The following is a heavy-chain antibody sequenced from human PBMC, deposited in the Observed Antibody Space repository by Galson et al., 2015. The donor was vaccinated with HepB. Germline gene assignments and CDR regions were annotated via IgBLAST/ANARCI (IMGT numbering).Heavy chain of an antibody. V-gene: IGHV3-21*01. CDR3: ARGGEDIVVVVAATQGLNWFGP. D-gene: IGHD2-15*01. J-gene: IGHJ5*02. Sequence: SLRLSCAASGFTFSSYSMNWVRQAPGKGLEWVSSISSSSSYIYYADSVKGRFTISRDNAKNSLYLQMNSLRAEDTAVYYCARGGEDIVVVVAATQGLNWFGPWGQAAVVTV. CDR2: ISSSSSYI. CDR1: GFTFSSYS.